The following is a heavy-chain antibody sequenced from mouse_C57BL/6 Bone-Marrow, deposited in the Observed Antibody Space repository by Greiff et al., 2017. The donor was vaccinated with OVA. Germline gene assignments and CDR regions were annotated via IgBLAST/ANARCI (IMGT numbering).Heavy chain of an antibody. CDR2: IDPSDSYT. CDR1: GYTFTSYW. CDR3: ARPHYYGSH. J-gene: IGHJ3*01. Sequence: VQLQQPGAELVRPGTSVKLSCKASGYTFTSYWMHWVKQRPGQGLEWIGVIDPSDSYTNYNQKFKGKATLTVDTSSSTAYMQLSSLTSEDSAVYYCARPHYYGSHWGQGTLVTVSA. V-gene: IGHV1-59*01. D-gene: IGHD1-1*01.